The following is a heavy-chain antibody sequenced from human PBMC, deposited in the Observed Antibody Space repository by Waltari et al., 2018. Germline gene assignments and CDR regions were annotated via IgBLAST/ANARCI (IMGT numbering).Heavy chain of an antibody. D-gene: IGHD1-1*01. J-gene: IGHJ6*02. Sequence: QVQLVKSGAEVKKPGASVKVSCKASGSTFTSYGISWVRPAPGQGLEWMGWSSAYNGNTNYAQKLQGRVTMTTDTSTSTAYMELRSLRSDDTAVYYCARDEGTYNYYYYYGMDVWGQGTTVTVSS. V-gene: IGHV1-18*01. CDR2: SSAYNGNT. CDR3: ARDEGTYNYYYYYGMDV. CDR1: GSTFTSYG.